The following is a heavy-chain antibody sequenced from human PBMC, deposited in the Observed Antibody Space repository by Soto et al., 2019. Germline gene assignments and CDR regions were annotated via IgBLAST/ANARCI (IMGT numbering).Heavy chain of an antibody. D-gene: IGHD2-15*01. Sequence: EVQLVESGGGLVKPGGSLRLSCAVSGFTFSNAWMTWVRQAPGKGLEWVGRIKSKANGGTTDYAAPVKGRFIISRYDSRNTDYLKIASLKTEQTGVYYCTVGSCSDGRCQWDAGFATWGKGTMVTVSS. CDR2: IKSKANGGTT. CDR3: TVGSCSDGRCQWDAGFAT. CDR1: GFTFSNAW. J-gene: IGHJ3*02. V-gene: IGHV3-15*01.